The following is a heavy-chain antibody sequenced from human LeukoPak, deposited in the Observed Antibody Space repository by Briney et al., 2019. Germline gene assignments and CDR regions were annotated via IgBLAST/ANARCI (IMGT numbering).Heavy chain of an antibody. J-gene: IGHJ3*02. CDR2: INHSGST. V-gene: IGHV4-34*01. CDR3: ARGRAGTDAFDI. Sequence: SETLSLTCAVYGGSFSGYYWSWIRQPPGKGLEWIGEINHSGSTNYNPSLKSRVTISVDTSKNQFSLKLSSVTAADTAVYYCARGRAGTDAFDIWGQGTMVIVSS. CDR1: GGSFSGYY.